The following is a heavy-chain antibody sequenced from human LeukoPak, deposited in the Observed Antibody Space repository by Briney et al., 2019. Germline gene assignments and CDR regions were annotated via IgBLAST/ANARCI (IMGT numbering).Heavy chain of an antibody. J-gene: IGHJ4*02. Sequence: GESLKISCKGSGYSFTSYWIGWVRQMPGKGLEWMGVIYPDDSDTSYSPSFRGQVTISADKSISTAYLQWSSLKASDAAMYYCARLMLGRHIDYWGQGTLVTVSS. CDR1: GYSFTSYW. CDR2: IYPDDSDT. CDR3: ARLMLGRHIDY. V-gene: IGHV5-51*01. D-gene: IGHD1-26*01.